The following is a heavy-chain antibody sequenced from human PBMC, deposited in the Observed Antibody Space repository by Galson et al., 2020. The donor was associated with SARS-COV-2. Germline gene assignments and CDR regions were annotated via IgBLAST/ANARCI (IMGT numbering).Heavy chain of an antibody. J-gene: IGHJ3*02. D-gene: IGHD2-2*01. CDR3: ARGYLAGPFDI. CDR2: INKNGGST. Sequence: GGSLRLSCVASGVTFDHYGMSWVRQVPGKGLEWVCGINKNGGSTNYADSVRGRFTISRDNARNSLYLQMNSLRAEDTALYFCARGYLAGPFDIWAQGTMVTVSS. V-gene: IGHV3-20*04. CDR1: GVTFDHYG.